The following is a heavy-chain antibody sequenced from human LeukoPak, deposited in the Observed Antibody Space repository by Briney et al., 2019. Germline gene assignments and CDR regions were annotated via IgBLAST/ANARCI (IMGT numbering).Heavy chain of an antibody. Sequence: SETLSLTCAVYGGSFSGYYWSWIRQPPGKGLEWIGEINHSGSTNYNPSLKSRVTISVDTSKNQFSLKLSSVTAADTAVYYCARIPENTVTKYYFGYWGQGTLVTVSS. V-gene: IGHV4-34*01. CDR2: INHSGST. CDR3: ARIPENTVTKYYFGY. J-gene: IGHJ4*02. D-gene: IGHD4-17*01. CDR1: GGSFSGYY.